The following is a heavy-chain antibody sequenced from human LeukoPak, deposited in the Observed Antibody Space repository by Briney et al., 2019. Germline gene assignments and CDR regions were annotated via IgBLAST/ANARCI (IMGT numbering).Heavy chain of an antibody. CDR3: AKSNGYGLVDI. V-gene: IGHV4-38-2*02. CDR1: GYSISNDYY. CDR2: IFYSGST. J-gene: IGHJ3*02. D-gene: IGHD3-10*01. Sequence: PSETLSLTCTVSGYSISNDYYWGWIRQPPGKGLEWIGNIFYSGSTYYSPSLRSRVTISLDTSRNQFSLKLNSVTAADTAVYYCAKSNGYGLVDIWGQGTMVTVSS.